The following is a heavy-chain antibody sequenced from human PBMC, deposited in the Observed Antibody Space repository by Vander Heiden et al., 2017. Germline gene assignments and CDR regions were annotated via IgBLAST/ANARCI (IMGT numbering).Heavy chain of an antibody. CDR2: ISSGSSTT. CDR3: ATNIVPTIGLDY. D-gene: IGHD2-8*01. Sequence: EVQRVESGGGLVQPGGSLRLSCAASGFPFSRYGMNWVRQAPGKGLEWVSYISSGSSTTYYADSVKGRFTISRDNAKNSLYLQMNSLRDEDTAVYYCATNIVPTIGLDYWGQGTLVTVSS. J-gene: IGHJ4*02. CDR1: GFPFSRYG. V-gene: IGHV3-48*02.